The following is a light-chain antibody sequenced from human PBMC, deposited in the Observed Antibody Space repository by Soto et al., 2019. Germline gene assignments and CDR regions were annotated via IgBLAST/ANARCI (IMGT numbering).Light chain of an antibody. CDR2: DAS. J-gene: IGKJ2*01. V-gene: IGKV3D-20*01. CDR3: QQYGSSRYT. Sequence: EIVLTQSPATLSLSPGEIATLSCGASQSVSSSYLAWYQQKPGLAPRLLIYDASSRATGIPDRFSGSGSGTDFTLTISRLEPEDFAVYYCQQYGSSRYTFGQGTKLEIK. CDR1: QSVSSSY.